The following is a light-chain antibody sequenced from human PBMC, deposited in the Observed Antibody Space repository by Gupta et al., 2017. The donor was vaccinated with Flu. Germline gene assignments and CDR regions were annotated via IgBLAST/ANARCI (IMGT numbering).Light chain of an antibody. CDR1: NSNIGNNF. Sequence: GSNSNIGNNFVSWYQQLPGTAPKLLIYDNNKRPSGIPDRFSGSKSGTSATLGITGLQTGDEADYYCATWDNNLRGVFGGGTKLTVL. V-gene: IGLV1-51*01. CDR3: ATWDNNLRGV. J-gene: IGLJ3*02. CDR2: DNN.